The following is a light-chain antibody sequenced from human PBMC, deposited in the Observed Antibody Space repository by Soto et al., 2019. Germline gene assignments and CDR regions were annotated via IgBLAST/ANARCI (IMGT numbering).Light chain of an antibody. V-gene: IGKV3-20*01. CDR2: GAS. Sequence: IVLTQSPATLSVSPGERATLSCRASQSVSSNLAWHQQRPGQAPRLLIYGASSRATGIPDRFSGSGSGTDFTLTISRLEPEDFAVYYCQQYGSSPITFGQGTRLEI. CDR1: QSVSSN. J-gene: IGKJ5*01. CDR3: QQYGSSPIT.